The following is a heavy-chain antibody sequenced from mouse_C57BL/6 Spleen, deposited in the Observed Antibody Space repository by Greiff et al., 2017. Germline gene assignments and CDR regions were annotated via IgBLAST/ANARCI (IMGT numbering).Heavy chain of an antibody. CDR2: IDPSDSYT. CDR3: ASLTGPYYAMDY. J-gene: IGHJ4*01. D-gene: IGHD4-1*01. V-gene: IGHV1-59*01. CDR1: GYTFTSYW. Sequence: VQLQQPGAELVRPGTSVKLSCKASGYTFTSYWMHWVKQRPGQGLEWIGVIDPSDSYTNYNQKFKGKATLTVDTSSSTAYVQLSSLTSEDSAVYYCASLTGPYYAMDYWGQGTSVTVSS.